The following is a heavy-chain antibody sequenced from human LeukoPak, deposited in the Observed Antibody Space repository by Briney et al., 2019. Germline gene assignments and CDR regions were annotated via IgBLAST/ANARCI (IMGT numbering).Heavy chain of an antibody. CDR2: LFWDDDS. Sequence: SGPTLVKPTQTLTLTCTFSGFPHNTTTLGVGWIRQPPGKALEWLALLFWDDDSRLSPSLESRLTITKDTSKNQVVLTMTDMDPVHTATYYCAHATNSHFDYWGQGTLVTVSS. CDR3: AHATNSHFDY. D-gene: IGHD4-23*01. V-gene: IGHV2-5*02. J-gene: IGHJ4*02. CDR1: GFPHNTTTLG.